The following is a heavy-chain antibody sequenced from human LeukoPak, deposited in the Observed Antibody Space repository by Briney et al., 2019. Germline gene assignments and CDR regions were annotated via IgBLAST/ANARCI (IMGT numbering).Heavy chain of an antibody. V-gene: IGHV3-53*01. CDR2: IYSGGST. CDR3: ARAGGTSLPYYYYYYMDV. J-gene: IGHJ6*03. CDR1: GFTVSSKY. Sequence: GGSLRLSCAASGFTVSSKYMSWVRQAPGKGLEWVSVIYSGGSTYYADSVKGRFTISRDNSKNTLYLQMNSLRAEDTAVYYCARAGGTSLPYYYYYYMDVWGKGTTVTVSS. D-gene: IGHD2-2*01.